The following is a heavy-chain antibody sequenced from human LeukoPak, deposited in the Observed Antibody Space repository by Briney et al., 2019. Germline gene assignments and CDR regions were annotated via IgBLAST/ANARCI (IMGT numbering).Heavy chain of an antibody. CDR2: MDQDGSEI. D-gene: IGHD3-9*01. Sequence: GGSLRLSCAASGFTFSTYWMSWVRQAPGKGLEWVANMDQDGSEINYVDSVKGRFTISRDNSKNTLYLQMNSLRAEDTAVYYCAKSPPTSDYDILTGYYTPGFFDYWGQGTLVTVSS. CDR1: GFTFSTYW. V-gene: IGHV3-7*03. J-gene: IGHJ4*02. CDR3: AKSPPTSDYDILTGYYTPGFFDY.